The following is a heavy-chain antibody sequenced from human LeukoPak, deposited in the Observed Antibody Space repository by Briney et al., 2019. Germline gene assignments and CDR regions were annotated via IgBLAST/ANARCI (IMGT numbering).Heavy chain of an antibody. CDR2: ISGSGGST. J-gene: IGHJ4*02. Sequence: GGSLRLSCAASGFTFSSYAMSWVRQAPGKGLEWVSAISGSGGSTHYADSVKGRFTISRDNSKNTLYLQMNSLRAEDTAVYCCAKDNDSSGYYYDYFDYWGQGTLVTVSS. D-gene: IGHD3-22*01. V-gene: IGHV3-23*01. CDR3: AKDNDSSGYYYDYFDY. CDR1: GFTFSSYA.